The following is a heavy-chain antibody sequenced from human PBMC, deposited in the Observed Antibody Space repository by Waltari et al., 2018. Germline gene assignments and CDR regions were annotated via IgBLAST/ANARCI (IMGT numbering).Heavy chain of an antibody. V-gene: IGHV1-2*02. CDR1: GYPFTADY. D-gene: IGHD1-26*01. CDR3: ARDLGGGSYDY. Sequence: QVQLVQSGAEVKKPGASVTVSCTASGYPFTADYMHWVRQAPGQGLEWMGWINPRSGGSNYAQKFQGRVTMTRDSSISTAYMELSRLRSDDTAVYYCARDLGGGSYDYWGQGTLVTVSS. CDR2: INPRSGGS. J-gene: IGHJ4*02.